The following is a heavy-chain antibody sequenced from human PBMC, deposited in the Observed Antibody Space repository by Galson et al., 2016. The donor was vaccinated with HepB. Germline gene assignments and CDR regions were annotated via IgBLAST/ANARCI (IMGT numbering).Heavy chain of an antibody. Sequence: SLRLSCAASGFTFSDYYMSWIRQAPGKGLEWISYISSGSHYTNYADSVKGRFTISRDNAKNSLYLQLNSLRVEDTAVYCCARVGFQGELPFDYWGQGTLVTVSS. J-gene: IGHJ4*02. CDR2: ISSGSHYT. V-gene: IGHV3-11*06. CDR3: ARVGFQGELPFDY. CDR1: GFTFSDYY. D-gene: IGHD1-7*01.